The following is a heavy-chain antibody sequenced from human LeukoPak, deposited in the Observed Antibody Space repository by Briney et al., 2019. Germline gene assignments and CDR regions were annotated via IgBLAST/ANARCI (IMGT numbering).Heavy chain of an antibody. J-gene: IGHJ6*03. CDR3: AKAYSSSSLYYYYYMDV. Sequence: GGSLRLSCAASGFTFSNYAMNWVRQAPGKGLEWVSSIGGSDGSTYYADSVKGRFTISRDNFKNTLILQMNSLRAEDTALYYCAKAYSSSSLYYYYYMDVWGKGTTVTVSS. V-gene: IGHV3-23*01. D-gene: IGHD6-6*01. CDR2: IGGSDGST. CDR1: GFTFSNYA.